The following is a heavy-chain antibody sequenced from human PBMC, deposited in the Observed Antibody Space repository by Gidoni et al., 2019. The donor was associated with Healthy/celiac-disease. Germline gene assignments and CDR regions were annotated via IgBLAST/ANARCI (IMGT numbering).Heavy chain of an antibody. CDR1: GGTFSSYA. CDR2: IIPIFGTA. CDR3: ARDRAVLTPYPPPYWYFDL. Sequence: QVQLVQSGAEVKKPGSSVKVSCKASGGTFSSYAISWVRQAPGQGLEWMGGIIPIFGTANYAQKFQGRVTITADESTSTAYMELSSLRSEDTAVYYCARDRAVLTPYPPPYWYFDLWGRGTLVTVSS. D-gene: IGHD1-20*01. V-gene: IGHV1-69*01. J-gene: IGHJ2*01.